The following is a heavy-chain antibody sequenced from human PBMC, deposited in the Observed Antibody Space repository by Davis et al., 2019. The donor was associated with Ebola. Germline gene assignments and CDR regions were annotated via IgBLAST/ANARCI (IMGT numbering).Heavy chain of an antibody. D-gene: IGHD5-12*01. V-gene: IGHV4-59*08. J-gene: IGHJ6*02. CDR3: ARQANYYYYYGMDV. CDR2: VYHNKST. Sequence: SETLSLTCTVSGGSISSYYWSWIRQSPGKGLEWIGYVYHNKSTKYNPSLKSRVTISVDTSKNQFSLKLSSVTAADTAVYYCARQANYYYYYGMDVWGQGTTVTVSS. CDR1: GGSISSYY.